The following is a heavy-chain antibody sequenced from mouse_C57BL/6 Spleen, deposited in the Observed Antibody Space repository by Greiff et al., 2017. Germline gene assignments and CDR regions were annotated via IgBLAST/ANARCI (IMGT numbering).Heavy chain of an antibody. D-gene: IGHD2-4*01. J-gene: IGHJ1*03. V-gene: IGHV5-6*01. CDR3: ARHLRNDYDPYWYFDV. CDR1: GFTFSSYG. Sequence: VQLVESGGDLVKPGGSLKLSCAASGFTFSSYGMSWVRQTPDSVKGRFTISRDNAKNTLYLQMSSLKSEDTAMYYCARHLRNDYDPYWYFDVWGTGTTVTVSS.